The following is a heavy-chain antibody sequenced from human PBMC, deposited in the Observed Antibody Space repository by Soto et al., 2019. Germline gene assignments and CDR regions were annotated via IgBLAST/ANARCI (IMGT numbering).Heavy chain of an antibody. D-gene: IGHD2-8*01. CDR2: VDGSGYDT. CDR3: AKELFAAAYAATSAFDL. V-gene: IGHV3-23*01. Sequence: AAGGKSRSHAIRCLLQTPGTGPEWVAFVDGSGYDTSYADSVKGRFTISRDNSENSLYLHMNNLRAEDTGRYFCAKELFAAAYAATSAFDLWGQGTLVTVSS. CDR1: GGKSRSHA. J-gene: IGHJ4*02.